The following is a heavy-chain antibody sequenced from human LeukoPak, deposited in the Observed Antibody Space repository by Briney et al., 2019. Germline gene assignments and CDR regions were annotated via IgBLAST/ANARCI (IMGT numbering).Heavy chain of an antibody. CDR1: GFIVSSNY. J-gene: IGHJ4*02. D-gene: IGHD6-19*01. CDR3: ARARNSGWYEFVGQFDY. V-gene: IGHV3-66*01. CDR2: IYTGGST. Sequence: PGGSLRLSCAASGFIVSSNYMSWVRQAPGKGLEWVSVIYTGGSTHYADSVKGRFTISRDNSKNTLYLQMNSLRAEDTAVYYCARARNSGWYEFVGQFDYWGQGTLVTVSS.